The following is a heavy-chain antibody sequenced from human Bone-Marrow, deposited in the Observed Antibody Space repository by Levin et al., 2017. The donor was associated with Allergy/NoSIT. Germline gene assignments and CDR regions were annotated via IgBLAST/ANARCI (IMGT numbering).Heavy chain of an antibody. CDR3: AKDLSPRIAVTGNIEY. Sequence: PGGSLRLSCAASGFTFNDYTMHWVRQAPQRGLEWVSLISWDASTTYYADSVRGRFIISRDNSKNALYLQMNSLTTEDTALYYCAKDLSPRIAVTGNIEYWGQGTLVTVSS. J-gene: IGHJ4*02. D-gene: IGHD6-19*01. CDR1: GFTFNDYT. V-gene: IGHV3-43*01. CDR2: ISWDASTT.